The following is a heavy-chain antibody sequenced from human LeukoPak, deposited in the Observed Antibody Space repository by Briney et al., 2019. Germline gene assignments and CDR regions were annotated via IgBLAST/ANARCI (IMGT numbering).Heavy chain of an antibody. D-gene: IGHD3-10*01. CDR2: ISHSGST. Sequence: SVTLSLTCTVSGGSVSSGSYYWSWIRQPPGKGLEWIGYISHSGSTNYNSSLKSRVTISVDTSKNQFSLKLSSVTAADTAVYYCASFSWGSGSYNQEAIWSWFDPWGQGTLVTVSS. V-gene: IGHV4-61*01. CDR3: ASFSWGSGSYNQEAIWSWFDP. CDR1: GGSVSSGSYY. J-gene: IGHJ5*02.